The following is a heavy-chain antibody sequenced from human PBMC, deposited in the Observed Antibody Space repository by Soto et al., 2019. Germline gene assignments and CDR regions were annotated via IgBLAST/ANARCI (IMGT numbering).Heavy chain of an antibody. CDR1: GGSFSGYY. Sequence: SETLSLTCAVYGGSFSGYYWSWIRQPPGKGLEWIGEINHSGSTNYNPSLKSRVTISVDTSKNQFSLKLSSVTAADTAVYYCARDRRLITMVRGVSLWFDPWVQGTLVT. CDR2: INHSGST. V-gene: IGHV4-34*01. D-gene: IGHD3-10*01. J-gene: IGHJ5*02. CDR3: ARDRRLITMVRGVSLWFDP.